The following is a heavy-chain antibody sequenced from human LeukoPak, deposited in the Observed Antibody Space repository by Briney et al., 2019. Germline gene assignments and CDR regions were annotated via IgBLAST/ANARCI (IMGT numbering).Heavy chain of an antibody. V-gene: IGHV5-51*01. Sequence: TTGGSLEISCQGSEYLFAPYWIAWLRQLPGKGLEWMGIIYPSDSDSRYSPSFQGQVTISADKSIKTPYLQWSSLKASDTAMYYCARPLQGIVGATGFDYWGQGTLVTVSS. J-gene: IGHJ4*02. CDR2: IYPSDSDS. D-gene: IGHD1-26*01. CDR3: ARPLQGIVGATGFDY. CDR1: EYLFAPYW.